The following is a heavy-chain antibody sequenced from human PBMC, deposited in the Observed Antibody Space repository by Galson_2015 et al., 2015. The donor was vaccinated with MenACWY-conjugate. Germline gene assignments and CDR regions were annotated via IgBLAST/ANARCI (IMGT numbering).Heavy chain of an antibody. CDR2: IDPSDSYT. CDR3: ARHFSGSYVDY. V-gene: IGHV5-10-1*01. D-gene: IGHD5-12*01. Sequence: QSGAEVNRTGASLRISCKGSGYSFTDYWISWVRQMHGKGLEWMGRIDPSDSYTNYNPSFQGHVTTSTDKSINTAYPRWSSLKASDTAMYYCARHFSGSYVDYWGQGTLVSVSS. J-gene: IGHJ4*02. CDR1: GYSFTDYW.